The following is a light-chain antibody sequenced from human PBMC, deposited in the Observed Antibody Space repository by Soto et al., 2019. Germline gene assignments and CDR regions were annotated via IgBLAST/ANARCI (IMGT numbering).Light chain of an antibody. V-gene: IGLV2-14*01. J-gene: IGLJ3*02. CDR2: EVS. CDR3: SSYTNSDTWV. CDR1: SSDIGGYNY. Sequence: QSALTQTASVSGSPGQSITISCTGSSSDIGGYNYVSWYQQYPVKAPKLMIYEVSNRPSGISNRFSASKSGNTASLTISGLQAEDETDYYCSSYTNSDTWVFGGGTKLTVL.